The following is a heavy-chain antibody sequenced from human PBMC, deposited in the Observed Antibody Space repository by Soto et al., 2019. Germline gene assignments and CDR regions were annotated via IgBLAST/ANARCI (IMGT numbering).Heavy chain of an antibody. Sequence: SETLSLTCTVSGGSISSYYWSWIRQPPGKGLEWIGYIYYSGSTNYNPSLKSRVTISVDTSKNQFSLKLSSVTAADTAVYYCARSAVAGTFGGYDWFALWGQGTLVTVSS. CDR1: GGSISSYY. D-gene: IGHD6-19*01. V-gene: IGHV4-59*01. J-gene: IGHJ5*01. CDR3: ARSAVAGTFGGYDWFAL. CDR2: IYYSGST.